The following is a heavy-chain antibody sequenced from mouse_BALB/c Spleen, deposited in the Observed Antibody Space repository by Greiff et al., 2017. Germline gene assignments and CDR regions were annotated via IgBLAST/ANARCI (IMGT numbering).Heavy chain of an antibody. CDR3: ARWLRGYAMDY. V-gene: IGHV3-2*02. D-gene: IGHD2-2*01. CDR1: GYSITSDYA. Sequence: EVLLVESGPGLVKPSQSLSLTCTVTGYSITSDYAWNWIRQFPGNKLEWMGYISYSGSTSYNPSLKSRISITRDTSKNQFFLQLNSVTTEDTATYYGARWLRGYAMDYWGQGTSVTVSS. J-gene: IGHJ4*01. CDR2: ISYSGST.